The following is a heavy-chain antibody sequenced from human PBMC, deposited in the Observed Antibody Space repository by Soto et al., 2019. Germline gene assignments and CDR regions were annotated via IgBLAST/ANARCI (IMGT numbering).Heavy chain of an antibody. CDR2: IYHSGST. CDR3: ARAHDILTGYYTGAFDI. V-gene: IGHV4-30-2*01. J-gene: IGHJ3*02. CDR1: GGSISSGGYS. D-gene: IGHD3-9*01. Sequence: QLQLQESGSGLVKPSQTLSLTCAVSGGSISSGGYSWSWIRQPPGKGLEWIGYIYHSGSTYYNPSLKSRVTISVGRSKNQFSLKLSSVTAADTAVYYCARAHDILTGYYTGAFDIWGQGTMVTVSS.